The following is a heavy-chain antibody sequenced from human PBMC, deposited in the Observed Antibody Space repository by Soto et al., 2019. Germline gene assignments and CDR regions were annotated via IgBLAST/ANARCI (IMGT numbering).Heavy chain of an antibody. V-gene: IGHV4-38-2*01. CDR2: IYHSGST. D-gene: IGHD5-12*01. CDR1: GYSITSGYY. Sequence: TLSLTCAVSGYSITSGYYWGWIRQPPGKGLEWIGSIYHSGSTYYNPSLKSRVTISVDTPQKLFSLKLSSVTAADTAVYYCARLPYSYSGYDETYFDYWGQGTLVTVSS. CDR3: ARLPYSYSGYDETYFDY. J-gene: IGHJ4*02.